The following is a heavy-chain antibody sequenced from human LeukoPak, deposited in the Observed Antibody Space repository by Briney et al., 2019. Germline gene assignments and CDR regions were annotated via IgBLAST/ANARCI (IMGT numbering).Heavy chain of an antibody. D-gene: IGHD3-16*01. CDR3: ARRYGP. CDR2: IYYSGST. V-gene: IGHV4-39*01. CDR1: GGSISGSSYY. J-gene: IGHJ4*02. Sequence: SETLSLTCTVSGGSISGSSYYWGWIRQPPGKGLEWIGSIYYSGSTYYNPSLKSRVTISVDTSKNQFSLKLNSVTATDTAVYYCARRYGPWGQGTLVTVSS.